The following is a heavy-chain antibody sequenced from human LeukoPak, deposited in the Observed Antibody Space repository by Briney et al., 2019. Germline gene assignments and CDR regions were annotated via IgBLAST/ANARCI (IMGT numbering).Heavy chain of an antibody. CDR2: IKQDGSDK. V-gene: IGHV3-7*05. Sequence: VGSLRLSCAASGFSFSTYWMAWVPQAPGRGLEWVANIKQDGSDKNYVDSVKGRFTISRDNAKNSLYLQMNGLRAEDTAVYYCGEGRKGAWFPNYWGQGTLVTVSS. CDR3: GEGRKGAWFPNY. D-gene: IGHD3-10*01. CDR1: GFSFSTYW. J-gene: IGHJ4*02.